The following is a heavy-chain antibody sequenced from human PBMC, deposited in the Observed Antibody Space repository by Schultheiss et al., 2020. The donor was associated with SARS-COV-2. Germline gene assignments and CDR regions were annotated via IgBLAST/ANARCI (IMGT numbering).Heavy chain of an antibody. V-gene: IGHV3-53*01. CDR1: GFTFSNAW. D-gene: IGHD3-3*01. CDR3: GRGAFD. J-gene: IGHJ4*02. CDR2: IYSDRDGGDI. Sequence: GGSLRLSCAASGFTFSNAWMSWVRQAPGKGLQWVSVIYSDRDGGDIHYADSVRGRFTMSKDNSENKVFLQMNSLRADDTAVYYCGRGAFDWGQGTLVTVSS.